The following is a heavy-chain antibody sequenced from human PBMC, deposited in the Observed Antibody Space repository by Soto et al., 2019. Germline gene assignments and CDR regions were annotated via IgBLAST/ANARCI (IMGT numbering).Heavy chain of an antibody. CDR1: GGSISSGGYY. J-gene: IGHJ4*02. V-gene: IGHV4-31*03. Sequence: SETLSLTCTVSGGSISSGGYYWSWIRQHPWKGLEWIGYIYYSGSTYYNPSLKSRVTISVDTSKNQFSLKLSSVTAADTAVYYCARVQEWLFHFDYWGQGXLVTVYS. CDR3: ARVQEWLFHFDY. D-gene: IGHD3-3*01. CDR2: IYYSGST.